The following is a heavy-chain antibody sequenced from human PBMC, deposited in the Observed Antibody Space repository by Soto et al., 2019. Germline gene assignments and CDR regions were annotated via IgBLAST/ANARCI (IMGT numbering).Heavy chain of an antibody. CDR2: ISAYNGNT. Sequence: QVQLVQTGAEVKKPGASVKGSCKASGYTFTSYGSSWGRQAPGQGLEWMGWISAYNGNTNYAQKLQGRDTMTTDTSTSTAYMELRSLRSDDTAVYYCARGQRPTTASYYFDYWGQGTLVTVSS. J-gene: IGHJ4*02. D-gene: IGHD4-17*01. CDR3: ARGQRPTTASYYFDY. V-gene: IGHV1-18*01. CDR1: GYTFTSYG.